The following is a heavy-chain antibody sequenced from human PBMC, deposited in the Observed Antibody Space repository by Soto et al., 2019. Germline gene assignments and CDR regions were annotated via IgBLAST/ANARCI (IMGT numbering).Heavy chain of an antibody. D-gene: IGHD3-10*01. CDR3: ARDATMGRGLCARFDP. J-gene: IGHJ5*02. V-gene: IGHV3-48*01. CDR2: ISSSSSTI. Sequence: GGSLRLSCAASGFTFSSYSMNWVRQAPGKGLEWVSYISSSSSTIYYADSVKGRFTISRDNAKNSLYLQMNSLRAEDTAVYYCARDATMGRGLCARFDPWGQGTLVTVSS. CDR1: GFTFSSYS.